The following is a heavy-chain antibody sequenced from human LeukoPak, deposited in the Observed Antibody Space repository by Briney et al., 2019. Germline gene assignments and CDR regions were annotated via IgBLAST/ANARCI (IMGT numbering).Heavy chain of an antibody. CDR2: IYYSGST. V-gene: IGHV4-30-4*01. CDR1: GGSISSGDYY. Sequence: SETLSLTCTVSGGSISSGDYYWSWIRQPPGKGLEWIGYIYYSGSTSYNPSLKSRVTISVDTSKNQFSLKLSSVTAADTAVYYCARHSDRGYDFWSGYSSNTYGMDVWGQGTRSPSP. J-gene: IGHJ6*02. D-gene: IGHD3-3*01. CDR3: ARHSDRGYDFWSGYSSNTYGMDV.